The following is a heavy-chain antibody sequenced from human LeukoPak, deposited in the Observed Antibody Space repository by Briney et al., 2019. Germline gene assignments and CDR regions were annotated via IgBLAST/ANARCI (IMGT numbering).Heavy chain of an antibody. CDR3: ASSIGLAYSSSWYGDFDY. J-gene: IGHJ4*02. Sequence: GGSLRLSCAASGFTVSSNYMSWVRQAPGKGLGWVSVIYSGGSTYYADSVKGRFTISRDNSKNTLYLQMNSLRAEDTAVYYCASSIGLAYSSSWYGDFDYWGQGTLVTVSS. V-gene: IGHV3-53*01. CDR2: IYSGGST. D-gene: IGHD6-13*01. CDR1: GFTVSSNY.